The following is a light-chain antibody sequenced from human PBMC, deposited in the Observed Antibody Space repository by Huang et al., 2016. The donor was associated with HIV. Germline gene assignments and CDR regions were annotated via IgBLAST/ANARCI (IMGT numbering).Light chain of an antibody. V-gene: IGKV3-15*01. Sequence: VMTQSPGTLSVASGERATLSCRASHNINTNLAWFQQKPGKAPRLLIYAASTRTADFPARFSGGGSRTEFTLTISSLQSEDIAVYYCQQYNDWPRSFGQGTKVEIK. CDR3: QQYNDWPRS. J-gene: IGKJ1*01. CDR2: AAS. CDR1: HNINTN.